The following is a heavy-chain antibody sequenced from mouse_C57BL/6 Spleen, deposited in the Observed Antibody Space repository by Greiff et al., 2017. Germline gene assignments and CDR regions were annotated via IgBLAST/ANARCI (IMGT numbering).Heavy chain of an antibody. D-gene: IGHD1-1*01. Sequence: QVHVKQPGAELVKPGASVKLSCKASGYTFTSYWMHWVKQRPGQGLAWIGMIHPNSGSTNYNEKFKSKATLTVDKSSSTAYMQLSSLTSEDSAVYYGARVYGSSLTGIAMDYWGQGTSVTVSS. V-gene: IGHV1-64*01. J-gene: IGHJ4*01. CDR1: GYTFTSYW. CDR3: ARVYGSSLTGIAMDY. CDR2: IHPNSGST.